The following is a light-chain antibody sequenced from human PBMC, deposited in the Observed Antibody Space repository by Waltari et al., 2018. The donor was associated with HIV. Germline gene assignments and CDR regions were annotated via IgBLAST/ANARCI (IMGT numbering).Light chain of an antibody. CDR1: QGVSSY. J-gene: IGKJ3*01. CDR3: QQRGIWPPT. CDR2: DAI. Sequence: VLTQSPATLSLSPGERATLSCRASQGVSSYIAWYQQKPGQAPRLLMYDAINRATGIPARFSGTWSGTDFTLTIDSLEPEDFAVYYCQQRGIWPPTFGPGTKVDI. V-gene: IGKV3-11*01.